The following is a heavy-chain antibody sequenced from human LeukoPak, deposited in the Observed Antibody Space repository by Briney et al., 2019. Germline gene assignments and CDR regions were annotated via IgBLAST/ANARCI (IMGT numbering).Heavy chain of an antibody. D-gene: IGHD3-10*01. V-gene: IGHV3-74*01. CDR1: GLTFSSSW. CDR2: INSDGSST. Sequence: GGSLRLSFAASGLTFSSSWMHCVRQAPGKGLVWVSRINSDGSSTSYADSVKGRFTISRDNAKNTLYLQMNSLRAEDTAVYYCVKSYYADYWGQGNLVTVSS. J-gene: IGHJ4*02. CDR3: VKSYYADY.